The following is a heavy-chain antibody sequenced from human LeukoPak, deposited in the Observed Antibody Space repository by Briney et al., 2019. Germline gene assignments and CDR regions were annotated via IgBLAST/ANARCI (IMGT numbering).Heavy chain of an antibody. CDR3: AREDSTVTNRNWFDP. Sequence: VSVKVSCKASGYTFTSYAMHWVRQAPGQRLEWMGWINAGNGNTKYSQKFQDRVTITRDTAASTAYMELSSLRSEDTAVYYCAREDSTVTNRNWFDPWGQGTLVTVSS. CDR2: INAGNGNT. J-gene: IGHJ5*02. D-gene: IGHD4-17*01. V-gene: IGHV1-3*01. CDR1: GYTFTSYA.